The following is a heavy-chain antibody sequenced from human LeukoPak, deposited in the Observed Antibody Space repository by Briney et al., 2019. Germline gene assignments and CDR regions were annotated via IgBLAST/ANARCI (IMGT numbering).Heavy chain of an antibody. D-gene: IGHD2-15*01. CDR3: ARGSLLGYCSGGSCYSSLSRNYYFDY. CDR1: GGSFSGYY. Sequence: SSETLSLTCAVYGGSFSGYYWSWIRQPPGKGLEWIGEINHSGGTNYNPSLKSRVTISVDTSKNQFSLKLSSVTAADTAVYYCARGSLLGYCSGGSCYSSLSRNYYFDYWGQGTLVTVSS. V-gene: IGHV4-34*01. J-gene: IGHJ4*02. CDR2: INHSGGT.